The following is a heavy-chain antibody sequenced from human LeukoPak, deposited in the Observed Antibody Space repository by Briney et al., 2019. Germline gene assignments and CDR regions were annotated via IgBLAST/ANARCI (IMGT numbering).Heavy chain of an antibody. Sequence: SETLSLTCAVYGGSFSGYYWSWIRQPPGKGLEWIGEINHSGSTNYSPSLKSRVTVSLDTSKNQLSLKLSSVTAADTAVYYCARGTLNYSGYDYMDFDYWGQGTLVTVSS. D-gene: IGHD5-12*01. CDR2: INHSGST. CDR1: GGSFSGYY. V-gene: IGHV4-34*01. J-gene: IGHJ4*02. CDR3: ARGTLNYSGYDYMDFDY.